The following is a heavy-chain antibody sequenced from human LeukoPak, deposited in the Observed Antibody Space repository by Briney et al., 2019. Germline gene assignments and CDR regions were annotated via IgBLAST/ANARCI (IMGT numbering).Heavy chain of an antibody. V-gene: IGHV4-34*01. J-gene: IGHJ4*02. D-gene: IGHD5-24*01. CDR1: GFTFSGSA. Sequence: GSLRLSCTASGFTFSGSAMHWVRQASGKGLEWIGEINHSGSTNYNPSLKSRVTISVDTSKNQFSLKLSSVTAADTAVYYCARDFKEMAHNPVSYFDYWGQGTLVTVSS. CDR2: INHSGST. CDR3: ARDFKEMAHNPVSYFDY.